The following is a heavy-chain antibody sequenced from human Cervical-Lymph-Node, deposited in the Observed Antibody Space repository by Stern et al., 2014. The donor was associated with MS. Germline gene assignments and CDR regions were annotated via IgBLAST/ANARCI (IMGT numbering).Heavy chain of an antibody. CDR1: GFTFTDSA. J-gene: IGHJ3*02. D-gene: IGHD3-22*01. Sequence: HLVESGPVVKKPGTSVKVSCEASGFTFTDSAVQWVRQARGQRLEWIGWIIIGSGKTNYAQNFHGRVTITRDRSTRTAYMELSSLRSDDTAVYYCAADQYYDTSGYYDAFDIWGQGTMVTVSS. CDR3: AADQYYDTSGYYDAFDI. CDR2: IIIGSGKT. V-gene: IGHV1-58*01.